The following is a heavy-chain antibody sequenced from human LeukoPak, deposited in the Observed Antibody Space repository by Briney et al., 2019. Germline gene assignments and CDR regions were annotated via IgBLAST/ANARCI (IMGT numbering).Heavy chain of an antibody. J-gene: IGHJ4*02. V-gene: IGHV3-53*01. D-gene: IGHD2-21*01. CDR3: ASGDGYLQPY. CDR1: GFSVSGKF. CDR2: IHYDGKI. Sequence: GGSLRLSCAASGFSVSGKFMSWVRQAPGKGLEWVSIIHYDGKIRYAGSVGGRFTVYRDDSENTLFLQMNSLRVDDTAVYFCASGDGYLQPYWGQGTLVTVSS.